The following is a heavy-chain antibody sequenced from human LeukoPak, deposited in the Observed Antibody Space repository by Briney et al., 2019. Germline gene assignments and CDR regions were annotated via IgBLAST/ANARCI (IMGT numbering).Heavy chain of an antibody. V-gene: IGHV3-48*03. D-gene: IGHD3-16*01. CDR1: GFTFSSYE. CDR3: ARWGIYYYGMDV. CDR2: ISSSGSTI. J-gene: IGHJ6*02. Sequence: GGSLRLSCAASGFTFSSYEMNWVRQAPGKGLEWVSYISSSGSTIYYADPVKGRFTISRDNAKNSLYLQMNSLRAEDTAVYYCARWGIYYYGMDVWGQGTTVTVSS.